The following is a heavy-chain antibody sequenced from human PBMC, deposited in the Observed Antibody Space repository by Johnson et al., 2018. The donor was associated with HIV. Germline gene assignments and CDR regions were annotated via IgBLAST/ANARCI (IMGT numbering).Heavy chain of an antibody. CDR2: ISYDGTKK. Sequence: QVQLVESGGGVVQPGRSLRLSCAASGFTFSSYAMHWVRQAPGKGLEWVAVISYDGTKKDYGGSVEGRFTISRDNSKNTLYLQMNNLRVEDMAMYYCTGGWYNLSAFDIWGQGTMVTVSS. J-gene: IGHJ3*02. CDR1: GFTFSSYA. V-gene: IGHV3-30*04. D-gene: IGHD1-1*01. CDR3: TGGWYNLSAFDI.